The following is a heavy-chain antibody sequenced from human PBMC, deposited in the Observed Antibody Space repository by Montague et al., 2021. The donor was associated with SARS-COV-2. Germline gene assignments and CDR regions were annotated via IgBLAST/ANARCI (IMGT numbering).Heavy chain of an antibody. J-gene: IGHJ5*02. CDR1: GGSISSGTW. CDR3: ARLSSDIGGYFWFDP. D-gene: IGHD1-26*01. CDR2: ISHSGGT. Sequence: SETLSLTCAVSGGSISSGTWWTWVRQPPGKGLEWIGEISHSGGTNYNPSLKSRFTISVDKSKNQFSLNLNSVTAADTAVYYCARLSSDIGGYFWFDPWGQGTLVSVSS. V-gene: IGHV4-4*02.